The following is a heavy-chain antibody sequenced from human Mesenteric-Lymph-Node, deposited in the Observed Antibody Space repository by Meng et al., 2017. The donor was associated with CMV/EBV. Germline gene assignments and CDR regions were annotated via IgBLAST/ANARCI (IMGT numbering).Heavy chain of an antibody. CDR2: ISTSGDSV. J-gene: IGHJ4*02. CDR3: TKGTSDNIVVAVAMEY. D-gene: IGHD2-2*01. Sequence: GESLKISCVASGFSFSSYAMDWVRRAPGKGLEWVSAISTSGDSVYYADSVKGRFIVSRDSSRNTLHLQMDSLRGEDTAVYYCTKGTSDNIVVAVAMEYWGQGTLVTVSS. V-gene: IGHV3-23*01. CDR1: GFSFSSYA.